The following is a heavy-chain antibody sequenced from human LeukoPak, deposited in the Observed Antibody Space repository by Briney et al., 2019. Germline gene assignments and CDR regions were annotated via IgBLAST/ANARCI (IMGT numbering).Heavy chain of an antibody. V-gene: IGHV3-15*01. CDR3: TSSFPDILTGYYALDF. Sequence: GGSLRLSCAASGFTFSSYEMNWVRQAPGKGLEWVGRIKSKTDGGTTDYAAPVKGRFTISRDGSKNMLYLQMNSLNTEDTAVYYCTSSFPDILTGYYALDFWGQGTLVTVSS. J-gene: IGHJ4*02. CDR1: GFTFSSYE. D-gene: IGHD3-9*01. CDR2: IKSKTDGGTT.